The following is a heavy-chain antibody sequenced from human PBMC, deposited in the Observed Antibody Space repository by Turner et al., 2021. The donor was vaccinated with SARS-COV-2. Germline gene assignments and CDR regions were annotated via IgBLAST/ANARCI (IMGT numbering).Heavy chain of an antibody. CDR2: IYSSGST. V-gene: IGHV4-59*08. CDR3: ARQEWLLVYFDY. Sequence: QGQLQESGPGLVKPAETLSLTCAVSGGSISRYYWNWIRQPPGKGMEWIGHIYSSGSTNYYPSLTCRVTIFVDTSTNQFSLKLSSVTAADTAVYYCARQEWLLVYFDYWGQGTLVTVSS. CDR1: GGSISRYY. J-gene: IGHJ4*02. D-gene: IGHD5-12*01.